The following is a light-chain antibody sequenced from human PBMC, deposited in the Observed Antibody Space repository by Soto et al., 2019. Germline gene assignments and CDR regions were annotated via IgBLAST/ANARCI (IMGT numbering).Light chain of an antibody. J-gene: IGKJ1*01. CDR3: QQYNSYSEA. CDR1: QGISSW. V-gene: IGKV1-5*03. CDR2: TAS. Sequence: DIQMTQSNSFLSASVGDRVTITCRASQGISSWLAWYQQKPGKAPKLLIYTASTLQSGVPSRFSGSGSGTEFTLTISSLQPDDFATYYCQQYNSYSEAFGQGTKVDIK.